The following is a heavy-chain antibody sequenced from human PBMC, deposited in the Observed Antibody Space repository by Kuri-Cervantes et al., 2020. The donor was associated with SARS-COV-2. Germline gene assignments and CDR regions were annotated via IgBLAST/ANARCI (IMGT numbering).Heavy chain of an antibody. J-gene: IGHJ4*02. CDR1: GFTFSTYG. Sequence: GESLKISCAASGFTFSTYGMHWVRQPPGKGLEWVAFIQYDGGNEYHADSVKGRSTISRDNSKNTLYLQMDSLRAEDTAVYYCAKDLPGSSAADVYWGQGTLVTVSS. V-gene: IGHV3-30*02. CDR3: AKDLPGSSAADVY. D-gene: IGHD6-13*01. CDR2: IQYDGGNE.